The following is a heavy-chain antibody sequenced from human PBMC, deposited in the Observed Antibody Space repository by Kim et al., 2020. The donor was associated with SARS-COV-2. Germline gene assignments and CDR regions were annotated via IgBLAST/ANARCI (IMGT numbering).Heavy chain of an antibody. CDR2: IIPIFGTA. CDR1: GGTFSSYA. V-gene: IGHV1-69*13. D-gene: IGHD4-17*01. CDR3: ARGRNGDYVFYYYYGMDV. J-gene: IGHJ6*02. Sequence: SVKVSCKASGGTFSSYAISWVRQAPGQGLEWMGGIIPIFGTANYAQKFQGRVTITADESTSTAYMELSSLRSEDTAVYYCARGRNGDYVFYYYYGMDVWGQGTTVTVSS.